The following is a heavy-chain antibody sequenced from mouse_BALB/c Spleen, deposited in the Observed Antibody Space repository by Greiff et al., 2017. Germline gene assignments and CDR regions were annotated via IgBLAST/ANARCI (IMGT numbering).Heavy chain of an antibody. J-gene: IGHJ2*01. D-gene: IGHD1-1*01. CDR2: IEPANGNT. V-gene: IGHV14-3*02. CDR3: ARERVITTVFDY. Sequence: VQLQQSGAELVKPGASVKLSCTASGFNITDTYMHWVKQRPEQGLEWIGRIEPANGNTKSDPKFQGKATITADTSSNTAYLQLSSLTSEDTAVYYCARERVITTVFDYWGQGTTLTVSS. CDR1: GFNITDTY.